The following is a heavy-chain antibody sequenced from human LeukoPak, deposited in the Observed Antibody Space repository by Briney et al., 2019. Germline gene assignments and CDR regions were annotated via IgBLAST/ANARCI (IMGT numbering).Heavy chain of an antibody. J-gene: IGHJ4*02. CDR2: ISDDANNK. Sequence: PGGSLRLSCAASGFTFNTYAMHWVRRAPGKGLEWVAVISDDANNKYYANSVKGRFTISRDNSKNTFYLQMNSLGTEDTAVYYCARDRPPGGSCLDYWGQGTLVTVSS. D-gene: IGHD2-15*01. CDR3: ARDRPPGGSCLDY. V-gene: IGHV3-30-3*01. CDR1: GFTFNTYA.